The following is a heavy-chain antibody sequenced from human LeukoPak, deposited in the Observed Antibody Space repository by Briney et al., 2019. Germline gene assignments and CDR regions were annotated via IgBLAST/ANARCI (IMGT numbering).Heavy chain of an antibody. V-gene: IGHV3-30*02. CDR2: IRYDGSNK. J-gene: IGHJ4*02. CDR1: GFTFSSYG. Sequence: GGSLTLSCAASGFTFSSYGMHWVRQAPGKGLEWVAFIRYDGSNKYYADSVKGRFTISRDNSKNTLYLQMNSLRAEDTAVYYCAKEGCSSTSCYTDDYWGQGTLVTVSS. CDR3: AKEGCSSTSCYTDDY. D-gene: IGHD2-2*01.